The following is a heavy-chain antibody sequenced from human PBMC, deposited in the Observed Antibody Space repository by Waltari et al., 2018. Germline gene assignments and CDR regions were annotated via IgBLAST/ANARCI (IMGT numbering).Heavy chain of an antibody. J-gene: IGHJ5*02. CDR2: INPNSVGT. V-gene: IGHV1-2*02. D-gene: IGHD2-21*01. CDR3: AREYCGGDCNHGWFDP. CDR1: GYTFTGDY. Sequence: QVQLVQSGAEVKKPGASVKISCKASGYTFTGDYMHWVRQAPGQGLEWMGWINPNSVGTNHAHKFQGRVTMTRDTSISTAYMELSRLRSDDTAVYYCAREYCGGDCNHGWFDPWGQGTLVTVSS.